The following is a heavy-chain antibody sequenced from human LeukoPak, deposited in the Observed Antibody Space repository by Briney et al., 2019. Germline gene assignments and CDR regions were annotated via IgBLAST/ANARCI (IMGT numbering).Heavy chain of an antibody. CDR2: ISSSSSSTI. D-gene: IGHD3-3*01. CDR3: ARGFWSGSGY. V-gene: IGHV3-48*01. CDR1: GFTFSSYS. J-gene: IGHJ4*02. Sequence: PGGSLRLSCAASGFTFSSYSMNWVRQAPGKGLEWVSYISSSSSSTIYYADSVKGRFTISRDNAKNSLYLQMDSLRAEDTAVYYCARGFWSGSGYWGQGTLVTVSS.